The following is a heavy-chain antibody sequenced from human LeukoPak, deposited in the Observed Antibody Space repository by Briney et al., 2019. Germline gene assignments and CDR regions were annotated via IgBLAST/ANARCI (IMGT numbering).Heavy chain of an antibody. CDR1: GGSFSGRN. CDR2: INHSGST. Sequence: PSETLSLTCAVSGGSFSGRNWSWIRQSPGKGLEWIGEINHSGSTNYNLSLKSRVTISIDTSKNQFSLKLSSVTAADTALYYCARGPSTTVRGLMEISSWFDPWGQGTLVTVSP. CDR3: ARGPSTTVRGLMEISSWFDP. J-gene: IGHJ5*02. D-gene: IGHD3-10*01. V-gene: IGHV4-34*01.